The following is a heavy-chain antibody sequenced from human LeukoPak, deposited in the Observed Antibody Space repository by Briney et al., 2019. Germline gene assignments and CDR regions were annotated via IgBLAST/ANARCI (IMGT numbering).Heavy chain of an antibody. CDR3: ARGSYDIYAFDI. CDR1: GGSISSYY. D-gene: IGHD3/OR15-3a*01. CDR2: IYYSGST. Sequence: PSETLSLTCTASGGSISSYYWSWVRQPPGKGLEWIGYIYYSGSTNYNPSLKSRVTISVDTSKNQFSLKLSSVTAADTAVYYCARGSYDIYAFDIWGQGTMVTVSS. J-gene: IGHJ3*02. V-gene: IGHV4-59*01.